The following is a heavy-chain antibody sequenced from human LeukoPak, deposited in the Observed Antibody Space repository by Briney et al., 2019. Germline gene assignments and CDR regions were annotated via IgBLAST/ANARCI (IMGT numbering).Heavy chain of an antibody. CDR1: GFTFSSYS. D-gene: IGHD2-15*01. CDR2: ISSSSSTI. V-gene: IGHV3-48*04. J-gene: IGHJ3*02. CDR3: ARAAGYCSGGSCSRATMIVSRGAFDI. Sequence: GGSLRLSCAASGFTFSSYSMNWVRQAPGKGLEWVSYISSSSSTIYYADSVKGRFTISRDNAKNSLYLQMNSLRAEDTAVYYCARAAGYCSGGSCSRATMIVSRGAFDIWGQGTMVTVSS.